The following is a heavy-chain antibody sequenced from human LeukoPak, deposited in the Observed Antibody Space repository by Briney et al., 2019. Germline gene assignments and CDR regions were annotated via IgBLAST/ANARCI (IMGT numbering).Heavy chain of an antibody. CDR2: IKQDGSEK. CDR3: ASKQQLVIWNWFDP. CDR1: GFTFSSYW. J-gene: IGHJ5*02. D-gene: IGHD6-13*01. Sequence: GGSLRLSCAASGFTFSSYWMSWVRQAPGKGLEWVANIKQDGSEKYYVGSVKGRFTISRDNAKSSLYLQMNSLRAEDTAVYYCASKQQLVIWNWFDPWGQGTLVTVSS. V-gene: IGHV3-7*01.